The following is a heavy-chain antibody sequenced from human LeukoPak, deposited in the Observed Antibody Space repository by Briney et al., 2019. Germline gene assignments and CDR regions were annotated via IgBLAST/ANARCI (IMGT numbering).Heavy chain of an antibody. D-gene: IGHD6-13*01. Sequence: PGGSLRLSCAASGFTFSSYAMSWVRQAPGKGLEWVSAISGSGGSTYYADSVKGRFTISRDNSKNTLHLQMNSLRAEDTAVYYCAKSGAAGFYYYYYMDVWGKGTTVTVSS. CDR1: GFTFSSYA. CDR3: AKSGAAGFYYYYYMDV. V-gene: IGHV3-23*01. J-gene: IGHJ6*03. CDR2: ISGSGGST.